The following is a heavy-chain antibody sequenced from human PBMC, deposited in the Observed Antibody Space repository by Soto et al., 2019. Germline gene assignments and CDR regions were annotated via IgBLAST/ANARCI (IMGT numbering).Heavy chain of an antibody. V-gene: IGHV3-21*06. CDR2: ISSTTNYI. D-gene: IGHD3-10*01. CDR1: GFTFTRYS. CDR3: AREPEAPTPTFDY. Sequence: EVQLVESGGGLVKPGGSLRLSCAASGFTFTRYSMNWVRQAPGKGLEWVSSISSTTNYIYYGDSMKGRFTISRDNAKNSLYLKMNSRRARARVVFYWAREPEAPTPTFDYGAQGPRVPAPS. J-gene: IGHJ4*02.